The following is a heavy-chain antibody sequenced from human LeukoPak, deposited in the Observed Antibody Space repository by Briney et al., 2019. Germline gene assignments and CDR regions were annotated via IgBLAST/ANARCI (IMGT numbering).Heavy chain of an antibody. D-gene: IGHD5/OR15-5a*01. Sequence: SETLSLTCTVSGGSISSHYWSWIRQPPGKGLEWIGYIYYSGSTNYNPSLKSRLTISVDTSKNQFSLKLSSVTAADTAVYYCARRLGSYFDYWGQGTLVTVSS. CDR3: ARRLGSYFDY. CDR1: GGSISSHY. CDR2: IYYSGST. V-gene: IGHV4-59*08. J-gene: IGHJ4*02.